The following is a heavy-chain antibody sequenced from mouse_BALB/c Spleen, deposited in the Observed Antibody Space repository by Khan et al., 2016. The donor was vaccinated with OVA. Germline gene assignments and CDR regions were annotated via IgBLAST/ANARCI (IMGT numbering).Heavy chain of an antibody. CDR2: INPHIGET. CDR1: GYSFTGYF. V-gene: IGHV1-20*02. D-gene: IGHD1-1*01. Sequence: VQLQQSGPELVKPGASVKISCKASGYSFTGYFMNWVMQSHGKSLEWIGRINPHIGETLYNQKFKDKATLTVDESSSTAHMELRSLASADSAVYYCTRIYRSDFDYWGQGTTLTVSS. J-gene: IGHJ2*01. CDR3: TRIYRSDFDY.